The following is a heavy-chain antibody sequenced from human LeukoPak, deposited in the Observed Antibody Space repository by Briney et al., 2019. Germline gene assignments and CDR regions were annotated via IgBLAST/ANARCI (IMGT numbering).Heavy chain of an antibody. J-gene: IGHJ5*02. Sequence: PGGSLRLSCAASGFTFDDYAMHWVRQAPGKGLEWVSGISWNSGSIGYADSVKGRFTISRDNAKNSLYLQMNSLRAEDTAVYYCAREVGPVRLGPWGQGTLVTVSS. V-gene: IGHV3-9*01. CDR1: GFTFDDYA. CDR2: ISWNSGSI. CDR3: AREVGPVRLGP. D-gene: IGHD6-25*01.